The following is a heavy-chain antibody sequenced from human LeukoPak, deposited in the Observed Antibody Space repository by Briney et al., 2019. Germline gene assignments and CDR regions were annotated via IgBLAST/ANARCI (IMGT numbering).Heavy chain of an antibody. D-gene: IGHD2-8*02. CDR3: ARKRTGSFTFDY. CDR1: GFTVSSNY. V-gene: IGHV3-66*01. CDR2: IYSGGST. Sequence: PGGSLRLSCAASGFTVSSNYMSWVRQAPGKGLEWVSVIYSGGSTYYADSVKGRFTISRDNAKDSLYLQMNSLRDEDTAVYYCARKRTGSFTFDYWGQGSLVTVSS. J-gene: IGHJ4*02.